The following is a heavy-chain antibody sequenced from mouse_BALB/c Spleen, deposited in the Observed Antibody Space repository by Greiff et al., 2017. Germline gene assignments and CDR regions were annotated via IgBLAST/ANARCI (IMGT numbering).Heavy chain of an antibody. J-gene: IGHJ3*01. CDR2: IDPANGNT. D-gene: IGHD2-1*01. CDR3: ARKDGNFWFAY. Sequence: EVKLVESGAELVKPGASVKLSCTASGFNIKDTYMHWVKQRPEQGLEWIGRIDPANGNTKYDPKFQGKATITADTSSNTAYLQLSSLTSEDTAVYYCARKDGNFWFAYWGQGTLVTVSA. V-gene: IGHV14-3*02. CDR1: GFNIKDTY.